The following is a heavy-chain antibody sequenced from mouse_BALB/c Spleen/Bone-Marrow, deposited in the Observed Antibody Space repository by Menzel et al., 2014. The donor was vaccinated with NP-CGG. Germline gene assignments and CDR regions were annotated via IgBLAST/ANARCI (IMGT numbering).Heavy chain of an antibody. V-gene: IGHV3-6*02. J-gene: IGHJ3*01. Sequence: VQLKQSGPGPVKPSQSLSLTCSVTGYSNTSGYYWNWIRQFPGNKLEWMGYINYDGSNNYNPSLKNRISITRDTSKNQFFLKLNSVTTEDTATYYCTMRLLTYWGQGTLVTVSA. D-gene: IGHD2-3*01. CDR2: INYDGSN. CDR1: GYSNTSGYY. CDR3: TMRLLTY.